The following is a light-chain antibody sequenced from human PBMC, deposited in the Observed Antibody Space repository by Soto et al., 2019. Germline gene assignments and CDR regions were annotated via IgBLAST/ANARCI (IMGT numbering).Light chain of an antibody. CDR2: GNS. CDR3: QSYDSSLSGSV. J-gene: IGLJ2*01. V-gene: IGLV1-40*01. Sequence: QSVLTQPPSVSGAPGQRVTISCTGSSSNIGAGYDVYWYQQLPGTAPKLLIYGNSNRPSGVPDRFSGSKSGTSVSLAITGLQASDEADYYCQSYDSSLSGSVFGGGTKLTLL. CDR1: SSNIGAGYD.